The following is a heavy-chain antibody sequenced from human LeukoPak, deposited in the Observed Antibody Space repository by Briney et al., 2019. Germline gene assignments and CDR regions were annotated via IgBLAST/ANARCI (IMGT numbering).Heavy chain of an antibody. J-gene: IGHJ4*02. CDR3: ANAVYDSSGSFDF. CDR2: ISGSGGSP. Sequence: SGGSLRLSCAASGFSLSTFAMTWVPRAPGKGREWVSGISGSGGSPYYADSVKGRFTISRDTSKNTLYLQMNSLRAEDTAVYYCANAVYDSSGSFDFWGQGTLVTVSS. V-gene: IGHV3-23*01. D-gene: IGHD3-22*01. CDR1: GFSLSTFA.